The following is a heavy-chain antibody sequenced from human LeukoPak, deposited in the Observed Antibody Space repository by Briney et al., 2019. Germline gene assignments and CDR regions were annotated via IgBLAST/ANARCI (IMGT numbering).Heavy chain of an antibody. D-gene: IGHD6-13*01. J-gene: IGHJ5*02. V-gene: IGHV3-7*01. CDR2: IKQDGSEK. CDR3: ARDKIAAAKDNWFDP. CDR1: GFTFSSYW. Sequence: PGGSLRLSCAASGFTFSSYWMSWVRQAPGKGLEWVANIKQDGSEKYYVDSVKGRFTISRDNAKNSLYLQMNSLRAEDTAVYYCARDKIAAAKDNWFDPWGQGTLVTVSS.